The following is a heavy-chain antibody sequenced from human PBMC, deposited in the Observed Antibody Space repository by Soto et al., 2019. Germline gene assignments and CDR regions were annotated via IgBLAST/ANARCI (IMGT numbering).Heavy chain of an antibody. D-gene: IGHD5-18*01. V-gene: IGHV3-23*01. CDR1: GFTFSSYA. CDR2: ISGSGGST. Sequence: GGSLRLSCAASGFTFSSYAMSWVRQAPGKGLEWVSAISGSGGSTYYADSVKGRFTISRDNSKNTLYLQMNSLRAEDTAVYYCSKSQFSVDTAKVLAFDIWGQGTMVTVSS. CDR3: SKSQFSVDTAKVLAFDI. J-gene: IGHJ3*02.